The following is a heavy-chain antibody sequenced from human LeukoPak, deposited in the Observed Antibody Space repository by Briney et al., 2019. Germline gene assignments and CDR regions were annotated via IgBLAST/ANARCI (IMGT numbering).Heavy chain of an antibody. Sequence: GGSLRLSCAASGFTFSSYSMNWVRQAPGKGLEWVSSISSSSSYIYYAGSVKGRFTISRDNAKNSLYLQMNSLRAEDTAVYYCARARYFDWLAPDFDAFDIWGQGTMVTVSS. CDR2: ISSSSSYI. J-gene: IGHJ3*02. D-gene: IGHD3-9*01. V-gene: IGHV3-21*01. CDR1: GFTFSSYS. CDR3: ARARYFDWLAPDFDAFDI.